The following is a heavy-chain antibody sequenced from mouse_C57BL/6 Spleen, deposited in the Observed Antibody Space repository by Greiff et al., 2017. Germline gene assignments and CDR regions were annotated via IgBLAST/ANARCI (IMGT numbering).Heavy chain of an antibody. D-gene: IGHD2-4*01. CDR3: ARGGLRRGISYAMDY. CDR1: GYTFTSYW. CDR2: IDPSDSYT. J-gene: IGHJ4*01. Sequence: QVQLQQPGAELVKPGASVKLSCKASGYTFTSYWMQWVKQRPGQGLEWIGEIDPSDSYTNYNQKFKGKATLTVDTSSSTAYMQLSSLTSEDSAVXYCARGGLRRGISYAMDYWGQGTSVTVSS. V-gene: IGHV1-50*01.